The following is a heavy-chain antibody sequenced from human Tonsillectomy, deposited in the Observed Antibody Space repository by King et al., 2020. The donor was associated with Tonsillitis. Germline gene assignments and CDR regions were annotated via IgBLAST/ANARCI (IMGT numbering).Heavy chain of an antibody. Sequence: VQLVESGGGVVQPGRSLRLSCAASGFTFSSYGMHWVRQAPGKGLEWVAVIWYDGSNKYYADSVKGRFTISRDNSKNTLYLQMNSLRAEDTAVNYCARGGWAGGYSYGFDAFDIWGQGTMVTVSS. D-gene: IGHD5-18*01. CDR3: ARGGWAGGYSYGFDAFDI. J-gene: IGHJ3*02. CDR2: IWYDGSNK. CDR1: GFTFSSYG. V-gene: IGHV3-33*08.